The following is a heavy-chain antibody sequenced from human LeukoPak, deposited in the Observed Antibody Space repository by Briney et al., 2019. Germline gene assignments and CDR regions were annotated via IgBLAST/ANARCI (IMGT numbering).Heavy chain of an antibody. CDR2: KSKTDGGTT. V-gene: IGHV3-15*01. CDR3: TTDNPGYSSSRGGY. D-gene: IGHD6-13*01. Sequence: KSKTDGGTTDYASPVKGRFTISRDDSKNTLYLQMNSLKTEDTAVYYCTTDNPGYSSSRGGYWGQGTLVTVSS. J-gene: IGHJ4*02.